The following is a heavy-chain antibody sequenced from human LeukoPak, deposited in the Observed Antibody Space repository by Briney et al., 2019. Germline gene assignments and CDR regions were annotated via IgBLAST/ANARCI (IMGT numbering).Heavy chain of an antibody. CDR3: TRGAAAGTWRFDY. CDR2: IRSKAYGGTT. D-gene: IGHD6-13*01. V-gene: IGHV3-49*04. Sequence: GGSLRLSCTASGFTFSDHAMSWVRQAPGKGLEWVGFIRSKAYGGTTEYAASVKGRFTISRDDSKSIAYLQMNSLKTEDTAVYYCTRGAAAGTWRFDYWGQGTLVTVSS. CDR1: GFTFSDHA. J-gene: IGHJ4*02.